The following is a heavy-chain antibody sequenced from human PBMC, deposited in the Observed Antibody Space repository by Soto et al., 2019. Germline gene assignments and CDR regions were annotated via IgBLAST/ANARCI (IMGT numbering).Heavy chain of an antibody. CDR2: ISASGSRT. CDR1: GFTFSNYA. V-gene: IGHV3-23*01. Sequence: EVQLLESGGGLVQPGGSLRLSCAASGFTFSNYAMTWVRQAPGKGLEWVSGISASGSRTYYADSVKGRFTISRDNSKNTLYLQMNSLRAEDTAVYYCAREYSTSPSGVDVWGQGTTVTVSS. CDR3: AREYSTSPSGVDV. J-gene: IGHJ6*02. D-gene: IGHD6-6*01.